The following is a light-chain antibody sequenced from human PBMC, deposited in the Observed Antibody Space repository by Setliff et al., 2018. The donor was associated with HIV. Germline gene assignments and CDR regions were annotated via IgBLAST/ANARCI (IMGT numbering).Light chain of an antibody. Sequence: QSVLTQPASVSGSPGQSITISCTGASSDFGGYNYVSWYEQHTGKAPKLMIYDLSKRPSGVSNPFSGSKSCNTASLTSSGLQAEDEADYYCSSYTSRNTYLFGTGTKVTVL. CDR1: SSDFGGYNY. CDR3: SSYTSRNTYL. V-gene: IGLV2-14*03. J-gene: IGLJ1*01. CDR2: DLS.